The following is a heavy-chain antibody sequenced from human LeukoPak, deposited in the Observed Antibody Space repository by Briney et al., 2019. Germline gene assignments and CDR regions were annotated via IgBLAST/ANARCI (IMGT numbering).Heavy chain of an antibody. CDR2: ISAYNGNT. D-gene: IGHD2-8*01. CDR3: ASSDRYCTNGVCCYNWFDP. Sequence: GASVKVSCKASGYTFTSYGISWVRQAPGQGFEWMGWISAYNGNTNYAQKLQGRVTMTTDTSTSTAYMELRSLRSDDTAVYYCASSDRYCTNGVCCYNWFDPWGQGTLVTVSS. CDR1: GYTFTSYG. J-gene: IGHJ5*02. V-gene: IGHV1-18*01.